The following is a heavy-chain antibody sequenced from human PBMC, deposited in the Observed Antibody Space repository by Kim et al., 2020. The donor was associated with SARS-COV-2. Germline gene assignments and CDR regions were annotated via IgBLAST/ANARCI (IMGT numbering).Heavy chain of an antibody. CDR3: TRTRLTTGYYYYGMDV. J-gene: IGHJ6*02. CDR2: IRSKAYGGTT. CDR1: GFTFGDYA. D-gene: IGHD2-21*01. Sequence: GGSLRLSCTASGFTFGDYAMSWFRQAPGKGLEWVGFIRSKAYGGTTEYAASVKGRFTISRDDSKSIAYLQMNSLKTEDTAVYYCTRTRLTTGYYYYGMDVWGQGTTVTVSS. V-gene: IGHV3-49*03.